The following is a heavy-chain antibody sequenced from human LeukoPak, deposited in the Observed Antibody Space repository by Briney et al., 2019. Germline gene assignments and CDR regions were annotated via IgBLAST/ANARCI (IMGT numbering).Heavy chain of an antibody. V-gene: IGHV3-21*01. Sequence: GGSLRLSCAASGFTFNTYTMNWVRQAPGKGLEWVSSISSSSSYIYYADSVKGRFTISRDNAKNSLYLQMNSLRAEDTAVYYCARDPTIAAAGTYYYYYYMDVWGKGTTVTVSS. CDR1: GFTFNTYT. CDR3: ARDPTIAAAGTYYYYYYMDV. J-gene: IGHJ6*03. D-gene: IGHD6-13*01. CDR2: ISSSSSYI.